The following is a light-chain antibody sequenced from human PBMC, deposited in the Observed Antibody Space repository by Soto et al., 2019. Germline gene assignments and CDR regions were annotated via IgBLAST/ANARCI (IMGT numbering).Light chain of an antibody. CDR1: SSNIGSNK. CDR2: SND. V-gene: IGLV1-44*01. J-gene: IGLJ2*01. CDR3: ATWDDSLNGPV. Sequence: QSVLTQPPSESGTPGQRVTISCSGSSSNIGSNKVNWYQQVPGTAPKLLIYSNDQRPSGVPGRFSGSKSGTSASLAISGLQSEDEADYYCATWDDSLNGPVFGGGTKVTVL.